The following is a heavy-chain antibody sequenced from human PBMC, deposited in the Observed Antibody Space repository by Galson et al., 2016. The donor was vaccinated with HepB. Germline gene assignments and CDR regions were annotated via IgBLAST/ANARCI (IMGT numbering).Heavy chain of an antibody. CDR2: ISYSTTHT. Sequence: SLRLSCAASGFTFTDYYMSWIRQAPGKGLEWLSYISYSTTHTNYADSVKGRFTISRDNAKSSLYLQMNSLRVEDTAVYYCAGWVGGSDYWGQGTLVTVSS. CDR3: AGWVGGSDY. CDR1: GFTFTDYY. V-gene: IGHV3-11*06. J-gene: IGHJ4*02. D-gene: IGHD3-10*01.